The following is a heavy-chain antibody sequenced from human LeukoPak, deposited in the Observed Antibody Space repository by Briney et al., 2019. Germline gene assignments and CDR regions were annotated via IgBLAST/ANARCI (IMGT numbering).Heavy chain of an antibody. Sequence: GGCLRLSCAASGFTFDDYAMHWVRQAPGKGLEWVSGISWNSGSIGYADSVKGRFTISRDNAKNSLYLQMNSLRAEDTALYYCAKGLSSSSWYFDYWGQGTLVTVSS. CDR2: ISWNSGSI. CDR3: AKGLSSSSWYFDY. V-gene: IGHV3-9*01. D-gene: IGHD6-13*01. J-gene: IGHJ4*02. CDR1: GFTFDDYA.